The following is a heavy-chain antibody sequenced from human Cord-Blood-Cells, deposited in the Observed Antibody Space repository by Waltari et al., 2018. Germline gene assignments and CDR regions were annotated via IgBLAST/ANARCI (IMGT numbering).Heavy chain of an antibody. V-gene: IGHV4-38-2*02. CDR1: GYSISSGYY. Sequence: QVQLQESGPGLVKPSETLSLTCTVSGYSISSGYYWGWIRQPPGKGLGGGGIIYNSGSTYYNPSLKSRVTTPVDTSKNQFSLKLGSVTAADTAVYYCARPTGDQYFDYWGQGTLVTVSS. D-gene: IGHD7-27*01. CDR3: ARPTGDQYFDY. J-gene: IGHJ4*02. CDR2: IYNSGST.